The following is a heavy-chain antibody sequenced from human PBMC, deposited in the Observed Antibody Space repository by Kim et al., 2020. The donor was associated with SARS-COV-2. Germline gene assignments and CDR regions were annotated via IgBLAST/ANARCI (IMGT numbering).Heavy chain of an antibody. CDR3: AREGPYGSGSYEGVWRENLFDP. V-gene: IGHV4-59*13. CDR1: GGSISSYY. J-gene: IGHJ5*02. Sequence: SETLSLTCTVSGGSISSYYWSWIRQPPGKGLEWIGYIYYSGSTNYNPSLKSRVTISVDTSKNQFSLKLSSVTAADTAVYYCAREGPYGSGSYEGVWRENLFDPWGQGTLVTVSS. D-gene: IGHD3-10*01. CDR2: IYYSGST.